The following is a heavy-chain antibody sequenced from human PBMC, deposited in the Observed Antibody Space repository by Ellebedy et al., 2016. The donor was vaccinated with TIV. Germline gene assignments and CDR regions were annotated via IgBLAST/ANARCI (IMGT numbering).Heavy chain of an antibody. D-gene: IGHD6-13*01. CDR2: INPSGGST. CDR1: GYTFTSHY. V-gene: IGHV1-46*01. J-gene: IGHJ1*01. CDR3: ARSWQQIYFQH. Sequence: AASVKVSCKASGYTFTSHYMHWVRQAPGQGLEWMGIINPSGGSTSYAQKFQGRVTITADESTSTAYMELSSLRSEDTAVYYCARSWQQIYFQHWGQGTLVTVSS.